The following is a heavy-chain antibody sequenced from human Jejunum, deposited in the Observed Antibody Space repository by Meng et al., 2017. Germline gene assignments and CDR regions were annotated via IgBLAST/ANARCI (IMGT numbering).Heavy chain of an antibody. D-gene: IGHD3-16*01. CDR2: VFYTGRT. CDR1: VVPVHSGHYY. Sequence: GLVRPSETLSLTSTVSVVPVHSGHYYCRWFRQPPGQGLGWIGYVFYTGRTNSSPSFKSRVTISVHTSMNQFSLKLNSVTAADTAVYYCARGGWDFEYWGQGILVTVSS. V-gene: IGHV4-61*01. CDR3: ARGGWDFEY. J-gene: IGHJ4*02.